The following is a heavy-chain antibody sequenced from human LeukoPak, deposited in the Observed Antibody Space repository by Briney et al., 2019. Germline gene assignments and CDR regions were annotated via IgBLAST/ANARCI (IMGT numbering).Heavy chain of an antibody. J-gene: IGHJ3*02. CDR2: IYTSGST. CDR1: GGSISSYY. CDR3: ARDLTGSFSIGSDAFDI. D-gene: IGHD1-26*01. V-gene: IGHV4-4*07. Sequence: SETLSLTCTVSGGSISSYYWSWIRQPAGKGLEWIGRIYTSGSTNYNPSLKSRVTMSVDTSKNQFSLKLSSVTAADTAVYYCARDLTGSFSIGSDAFDIWGQGTVVTVSS.